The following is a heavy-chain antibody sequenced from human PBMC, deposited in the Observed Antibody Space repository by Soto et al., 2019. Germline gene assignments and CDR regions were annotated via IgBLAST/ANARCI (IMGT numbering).Heavy chain of an antibody. CDR2: IYYSGST. J-gene: IGHJ4*02. Sequence: SETLSLTCTVSGGSISSSIYYWGWIRHPPGKGLEWIGSIYYSGSTYYNPSLKSRVTISVDTSKNQFSLKLSSVTAADTAVYYCARHQSLTYSSSWYCDYWGQGTLVTVSS. CDR3: ARHQSLTYSSSWYCDY. D-gene: IGHD6-13*01. V-gene: IGHV4-39*01. CDR1: GGSISSSIYY.